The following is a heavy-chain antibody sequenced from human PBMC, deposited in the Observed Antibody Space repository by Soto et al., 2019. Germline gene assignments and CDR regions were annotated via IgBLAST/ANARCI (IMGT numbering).Heavy chain of an antibody. Sequence: HVQLVQSGAEEKKPGASVKVSCKASGYTFTRYAMHWVRQAPGQRLEWMGWINAGNGNTKYSQKFQGRVTITRDTSASTAYMELSSLRSEDTAVYYCARAPLQLWQPDFDYWGQGTLVTVSS. CDR1: GYTFTRYA. D-gene: IGHD5-18*01. J-gene: IGHJ4*02. CDR3: ARAPLQLWQPDFDY. V-gene: IGHV1-3*05. CDR2: INAGNGNT.